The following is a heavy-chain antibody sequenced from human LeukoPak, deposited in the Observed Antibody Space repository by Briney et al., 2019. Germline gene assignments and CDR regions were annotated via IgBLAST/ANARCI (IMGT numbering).Heavy chain of an antibody. CDR2: INTNTGNP. J-gene: IGHJ5*02. D-gene: IGHD2-2*01. CDR1: GYTFTSYA. Sequence: ASVKVSCKASGYTFTSYAMNWVRQAPRQGLEWMGWINTNTGNPTYAQGFTGRFVFSLDTSVSTAYLQISSLKAEDTAVYYCARDIVVVPAAQLYHWFDPWGQGPLVTVSS. V-gene: IGHV7-4-1*02. CDR3: ARDIVVVPAAQLYHWFDP.